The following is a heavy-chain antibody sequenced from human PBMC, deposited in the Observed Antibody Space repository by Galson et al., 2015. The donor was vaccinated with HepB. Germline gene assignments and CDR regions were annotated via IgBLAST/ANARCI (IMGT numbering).Heavy chain of an antibody. CDR2: IIPIFGTA. V-gene: IGHV1-69*13. D-gene: IGHD2-2*01. Sequence: SVKVSCKASGGTFSSYAISWVRQAPGQGLEWMGGIIPIFGTANYAQKFQGRVTITADESTSTAYMELSSLRSEDTAVYYCARDEKARCSSTSCYHLGLDYWGQGTLVTVSS. CDR3: ARDEKARCSSTSCYHLGLDY. CDR1: GGTFSSYA. J-gene: IGHJ4*02.